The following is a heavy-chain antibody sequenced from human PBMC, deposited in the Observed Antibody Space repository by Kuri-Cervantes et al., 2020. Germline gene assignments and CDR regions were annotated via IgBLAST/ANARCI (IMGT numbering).Heavy chain of an antibody. CDR1: GFTFSSSA. V-gene: IGHV1-18*01. Sequence: ASGKVSCKASGFTFSSSAVQWVRQARGQRLEWMGWISAYNGDTIYAQNFQSRATVTTDTSTSTAYMELRSLRSDDTAVYYCARASHYGDYLFDYWGQGTLVTVSS. D-gene: IGHD4-17*01. CDR2: ISAYNGDT. J-gene: IGHJ4*02. CDR3: ARASHYGDYLFDY.